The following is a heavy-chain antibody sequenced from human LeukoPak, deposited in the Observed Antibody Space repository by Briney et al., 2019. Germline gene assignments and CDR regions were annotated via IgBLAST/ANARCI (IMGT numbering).Heavy chain of an antibody. CDR1: GGSISSGGYY. J-gene: IGHJ3*02. V-gene: IGHV4-30-2*01. CDR3: ARPYYSVYGDPFDI. D-gene: IGHD5/OR15-5a*01. CDR2: IYHTGSA. Sequence: PSETLSLTCTVSGGSISSGGYYWTWIRQPPGKGLEWIGYIYHTGSAFYSPALKSRVTISMDRSKNQFSLNLRSVTAADTAVYYCARPYYSVYGDPFDIWGQGTKVTVSS.